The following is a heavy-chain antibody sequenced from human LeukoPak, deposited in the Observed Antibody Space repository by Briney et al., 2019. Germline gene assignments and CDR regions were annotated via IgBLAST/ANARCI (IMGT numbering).Heavy chain of an antibody. CDR2: IWYDGSNK. D-gene: IGHD5-12*01. V-gene: IGHV3-33*01. Sequence: GGSLRLSFAASGFTFSSYGMHWVRQAPGKGLEWVAVIWYDGSNKYYADSVKGRFTISRDNSKNTLYLQMNSLRAEDTAVYYCARDRSSGYDDAFDIWGQGTMVTVSS. CDR3: ARDRSSGYDDAFDI. J-gene: IGHJ3*02. CDR1: GFTFSSYG.